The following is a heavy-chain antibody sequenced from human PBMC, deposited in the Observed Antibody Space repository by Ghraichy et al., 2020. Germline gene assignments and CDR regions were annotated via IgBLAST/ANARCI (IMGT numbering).Heavy chain of an antibody. V-gene: IGHV3-15*01. D-gene: IGHD3-22*01. CDR3: ATTYYDSNGFWG. Sequence: GGFLRLSCAASGFTFTNAWMTWVRQAPGKGLEWVGRIKSKTAGGTTDYAAPVTGRFTISRDDSKNTLYLQMNSLKTEDSAVYYCATTYYDSNGFWGWGQGTLVTVSS. CDR1: GFTFTNAW. CDR2: IKSKTAGGTT. J-gene: IGHJ4*02.